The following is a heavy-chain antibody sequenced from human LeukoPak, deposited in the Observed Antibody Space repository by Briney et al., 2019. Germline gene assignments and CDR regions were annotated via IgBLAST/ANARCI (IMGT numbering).Heavy chain of an antibody. D-gene: IGHD5-24*01. CDR3: ARHRDGHFYDY. V-gene: IGHV4-59*08. CDR2: ISYSGST. CDR1: GGSISSYY. J-gene: IGHJ4*02. Sequence: PSETLSLTCTFSGGSISSYYWSWIRQPPGKGLEWIGYISYSGSTNYNPSLKSRVTISVDTSKNQLSLKLSSVTAADTAVYYCARHRDGHFYDYWGQGTLVTVSS.